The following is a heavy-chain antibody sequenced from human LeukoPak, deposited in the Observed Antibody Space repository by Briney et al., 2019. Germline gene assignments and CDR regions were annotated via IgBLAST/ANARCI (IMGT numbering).Heavy chain of an antibody. V-gene: IGHV4-59*08. CDR2: IYYSGST. CDR1: GGSISSYY. D-gene: IGHD1-14*01. CDR3: TRHTGIEGAFDI. Sequence: SETLSLTCTVSGGSISSYYWSWIRQPPGKGLEWIGYIYYSGSTNYNPSLKSRVTISVDTSKNQFSLKLSSVTAADTAVYYCTRHTGIEGAFDIWGQGTMVTVSS. J-gene: IGHJ3*02.